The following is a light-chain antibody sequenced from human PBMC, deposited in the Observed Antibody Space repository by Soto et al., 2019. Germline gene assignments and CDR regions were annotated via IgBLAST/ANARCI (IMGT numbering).Light chain of an antibody. V-gene: IGLV1-40*01. J-gene: IGLJ1*01. Sequence: QSVLTQPPSVSEAPGQRVTISCTGSRSNIGAGYEAHWYQQVPGTAPKLLIYENNNRPSGVPDRFSGSESGTSASLAIPGLQAEDEAEYYCQSYDSSLSGYVFGTGTKLTVL. CDR2: ENN. CDR1: RSNIGAGYE. CDR3: QSYDSSLSGYV.